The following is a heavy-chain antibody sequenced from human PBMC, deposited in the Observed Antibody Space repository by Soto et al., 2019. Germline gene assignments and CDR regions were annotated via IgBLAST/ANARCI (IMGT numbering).Heavy chain of an antibody. D-gene: IGHD3-22*01. Sequence: SETLSLTCTVSGGSISSYYWSWIRQPPGKGLEWIGYIYYSGSTNYNPSLRSRVTISVDTSKNQFSLKLSSVTAADTAVYYCARGGRGDYYGSVAYYFDSWGQGTLVTVSS. V-gene: IGHV4-59*01. CDR1: GGSISSYY. CDR3: ARGGRGDYYGSVAYYFDS. J-gene: IGHJ4*02. CDR2: IYYSGST.